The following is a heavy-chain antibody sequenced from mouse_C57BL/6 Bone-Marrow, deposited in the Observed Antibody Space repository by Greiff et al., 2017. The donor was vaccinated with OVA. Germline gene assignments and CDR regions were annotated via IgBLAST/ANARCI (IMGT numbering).Heavy chain of an antibody. CDR3: AIITTVVATDFDAMDY. V-gene: IGHV1-81*01. D-gene: IGHD1-1*01. CDR1: GYTFTSYG. CDR2: IYPRSGNT. Sequence: VKLVESGAELARPGASVKLSCKASGYTFTSYGISWVKQRTGQGLEWIGEIYPRSGNTYYNEKFKGKATLTADKSSSTAYMELRSLTSEDSAVYFCAIITTVVATDFDAMDYWGQGTSVTVSS. J-gene: IGHJ4*01.